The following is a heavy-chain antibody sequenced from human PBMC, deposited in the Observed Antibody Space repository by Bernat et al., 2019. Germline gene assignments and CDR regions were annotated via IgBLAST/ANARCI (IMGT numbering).Heavy chain of an antibody. CDR1: GFTFSSSA. CDR3: AKAYCYDSSGYSGPEYFQH. Sequence: EVQLLESGGGLVQPGGSLRLSCAASGFTFSSSAMSWVRQAPGKGLEWVPAISGSGGSAYYADSVKGRFTISRDNSKNKLYLHMNSLRAEDMAVYYCAKAYCYDSSGYSGPEYFQHWGQGTLVTVSS. V-gene: IGHV3-23*01. J-gene: IGHJ1*01. D-gene: IGHD3-22*01. CDR2: ISGSGGSA.